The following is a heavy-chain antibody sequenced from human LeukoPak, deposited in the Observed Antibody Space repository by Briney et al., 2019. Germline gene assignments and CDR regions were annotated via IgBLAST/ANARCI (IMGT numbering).Heavy chain of an antibody. J-gene: IGHJ6*02. V-gene: IGHV3-9*01. Sequence: GGSLRLSCAASGFTFSDHYMDWVRQAPGKGLEWVSVITWNRDNIGYGDSVKGRFTISRDNVKNVLYLQMTSLRPEDTALYYCAKDLSSAITSALVLDVWGQGTTVIVSS. CDR2: ITWNRDNI. CDR3: AKDLSSAITSALVLDV. D-gene: IGHD3-22*01. CDR1: GFTFSDHY.